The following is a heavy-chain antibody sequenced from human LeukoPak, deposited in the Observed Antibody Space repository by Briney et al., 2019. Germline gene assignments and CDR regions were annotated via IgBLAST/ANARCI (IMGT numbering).Heavy chain of an antibody. D-gene: IGHD3-16*01. J-gene: IGHJ4*02. V-gene: IGHV1-58*01. CDR3: AADLSNPRMGASYLDS. CDR1: GFTSTNFA. Sequence: SVKVSCKASGFTSTNFAVQWVRQARGQRLEWIGWIIVGSGATKCAQDFQERVTITRDLSTSTLYMELRSLTSEDTAVYYCAADLSNPRMGASYLDSWGQGPWSPSPQ. CDR2: IIVGSGAT.